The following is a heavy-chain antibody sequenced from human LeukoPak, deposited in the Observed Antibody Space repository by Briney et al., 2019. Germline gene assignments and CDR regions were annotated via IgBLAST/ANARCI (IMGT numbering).Heavy chain of an antibody. CDR2: ISGSGGST. J-gene: IGHJ5*02. V-gene: IGHV3-23*01. CDR3: AKDRGEFDP. D-gene: IGHD3-10*01. Sequence: GGSLRLSCAASGFTFISYAISWVRQAPGKGLEWVSAISGSGGSTYYADYVKGRFTISRENSKHTLYLQMNSLRAEDTAVYYCAKDRGEFDPWGEGTLVTVPS. CDR1: GFTFISYA.